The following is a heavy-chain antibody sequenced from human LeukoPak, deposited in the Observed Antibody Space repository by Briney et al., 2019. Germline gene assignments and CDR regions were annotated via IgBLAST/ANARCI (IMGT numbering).Heavy chain of an antibody. D-gene: IGHD2-2*01. Sequence: GGSLRLSCAASGYTFSSYAMSWVRQAPGKGLEWVSAISGSGGSTYYADSVKGRFTISRDNYKNTLYLQMNSLRAEDTAVYYCAEDQAVPAARTFDYWGQGTLATVSS. CDR3: AEDQAVPAARTFDY. J-gene: IGHJ4*02. V-gene: IGHV3-23*01. CDR2: ISGSGGST. CDR1: GYTFSSYA.